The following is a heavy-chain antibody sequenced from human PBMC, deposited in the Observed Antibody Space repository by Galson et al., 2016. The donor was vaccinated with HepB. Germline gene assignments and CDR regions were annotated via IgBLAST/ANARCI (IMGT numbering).Heavy chain of an antibody. CDR1: GGSISSGGYY. CDR2: IFYSGNT. CDR3: ARDRLCGRTGYTFCAFDI. Sequence: PLSLTCTVSGGSISSGGYYWSWIRQHPGKGLEWIGYIFYSGNTYYNPSLKSRVTISVDTSKNQFSLKLSSVTAADTAVYYCARDRLCGRTGYTFCAFDIWGQGTMVTVSS. V-gene: IGHV4-31*03. J-gene: IGHJ3*02. D-gene: IGHD3-9*01.